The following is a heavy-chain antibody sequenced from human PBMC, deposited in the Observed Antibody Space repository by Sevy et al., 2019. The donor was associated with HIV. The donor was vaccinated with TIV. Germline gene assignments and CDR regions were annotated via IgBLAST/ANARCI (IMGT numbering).Heavy chain of an antibody. D-gene: IGHD6-6*01. J-gene: IGHJ4*02. Sequence: GGSLRLSCAASGFSFSDYWKNWVRQAPGKGLEWVANIDQDGSEGYFVDSVKGRFTISRDNAQNSLFLQMDSLRAEDTAVYYCARSIPFDYWGQGTLVTVSS. CDR2: IDQDGSEG. CDR1: GFSFSDYW. V-gene: IGHV3-7*01. CDR3: ARSIPFDY.